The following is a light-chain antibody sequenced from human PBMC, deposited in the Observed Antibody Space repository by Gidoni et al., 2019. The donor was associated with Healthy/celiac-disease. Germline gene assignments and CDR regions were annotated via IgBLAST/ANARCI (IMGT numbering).Light chain of an antibody. J-gene: IGKJ1*01. CDR2: ASS. V-gene: IGKV1-39*01. CDR3: QQSYSTPWR. Sequence: DIQMTQSPSSLSASVGDRVTITCLASQSISSYLNWYQQKPEKAPKLLIDASSSLQSGVPSRISGSGSGTDFTLTISSLQPEDFATYYCQQSYSTPWRFGQGTKVEIK. CDR1: QSISSY.